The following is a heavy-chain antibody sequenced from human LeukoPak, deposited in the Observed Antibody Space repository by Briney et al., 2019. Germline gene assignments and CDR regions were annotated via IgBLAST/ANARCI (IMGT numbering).Heavy chain of an antibody. Sequence: GGSLRLSCAASGFTFSSYSMNWVRQAPGKGLEWVSYISSSSSTIYYADSVKGRFTISRDNAKNSLYLQMNSLRAEDTAVYYCAREGYCSSTSCYYYYGMDVWGQGTTVTVSS. V-gene: IGHV3-48*04. CDR3: AREGYCSSTSCYYYYGMDV. CDR1: GFTFSSYS. J-gene: IGHJ6*02. CDR2: ISSSSSTI. D-gene: IGHD2-2*01.